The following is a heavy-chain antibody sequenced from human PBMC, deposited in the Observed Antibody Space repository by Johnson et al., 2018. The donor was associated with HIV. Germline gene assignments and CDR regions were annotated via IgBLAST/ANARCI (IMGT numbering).Heavy chain of an antibody. CDR1: GFTVSSNY. Sequence: MQLVESGGGLVQPGGSLRLSCAASGFTVSSNYMSWVRQAPGKGLEWVSVIYSGGSSYYADSVKGRFTISRDNSKNTLYLQMNSLRAEDTAVYYCARADSSSSPWMGLDIWGQGTMVTVSS. CDR2: IYSGGSS. CDR3: ARADSSSSPWMGLDI. V-gene: IGHV3-66*01. J-gene: IGHJ3*02. D-gene: IGHD6-13*01.